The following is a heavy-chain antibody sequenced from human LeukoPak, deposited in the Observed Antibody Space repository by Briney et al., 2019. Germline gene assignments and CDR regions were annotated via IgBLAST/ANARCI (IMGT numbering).Heavy chain of an antibody. Sequence: GSLRLSCAASGFTFSSYAMHWVRQAPGKGLEWVAVISYDGSNKYYADSVKGRFTISRDNSKNTLYLQMNSLRAEDTAVYYCARDGEMTTVTYFDYWGQGTLVTVSS. D-gene: IGHD4-17*01. J-gene: IGHJ4*02. CDR3: ARDGEMTTVTYFDY. CDR1: GFTFSSYA. V-gene: IGHV3-30*04. CDR2: ISYDGSNK.